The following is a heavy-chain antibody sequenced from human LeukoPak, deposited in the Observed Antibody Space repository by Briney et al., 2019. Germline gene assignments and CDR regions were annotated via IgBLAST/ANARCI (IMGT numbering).Heavy chain of an antibody. D-gene: IGHD3-22*01. CDR3: ARDRYDRSGYYDY. CDR2: VSSSSSYI. Sequence: GGSLRLSCAASGFTLSSYSMNWVRQAPGKGLEWVSSVSSSSSYIHYTDSVKGRFTISRDNAKKSLYLQMNSLRAEDTAVYYCARDRYDRSGYYDYWGQGTLVTVSS. J-gene: IGHJ4*02. V-gene: IGHV3-21*01. CDR1: GFTLSSYS.